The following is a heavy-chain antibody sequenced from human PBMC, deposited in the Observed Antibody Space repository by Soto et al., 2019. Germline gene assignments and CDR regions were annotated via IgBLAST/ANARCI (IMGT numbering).Heavy chain of an antibody. CDR1: DDSLSSRAYY. CDR3: ARGTGDYHLIDQ. V-gene: IGHV4-39*02. Sequence: QLQESGPGLVRPSETLSLTCSVSDDSLSSRAYYWDWIRQSPGKGLEWIGTVYYVGNTFYNPSLESRVTVSSDTPKSEFSLRLDFVTAADTAVYYCARGTGDYHLIDQWGQGTLVTVSS. J-gene: IGHJ4*02. D-gene: IGHD3-16*01. CDR2: VYYVGNT.